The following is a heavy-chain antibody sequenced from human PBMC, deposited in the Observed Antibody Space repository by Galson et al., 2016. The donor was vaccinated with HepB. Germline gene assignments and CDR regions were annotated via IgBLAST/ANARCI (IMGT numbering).Heavy chain of an antibody. CDR1: GYTLSFYY. CDR3: ARGADSGYDLGGY. J-gene: IGHJ4*02. V-gene: IGHV1-46*01. CDR2: INPSGGNFT. Sequence: SVKVSCKASGYTLSFYYMHWVRQAPGQGLEWMGIINPSGGNFTSYAPKFQGRVTMTRDTSTSTVYMELSSLRSEDTAVYYCARGADSGYDLGGYWGQGTLVTESS. D-gene: IGHD5-12*01.